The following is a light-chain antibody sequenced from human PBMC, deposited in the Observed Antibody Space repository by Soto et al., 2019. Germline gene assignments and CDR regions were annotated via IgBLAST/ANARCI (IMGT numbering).Light chain of an antibody. CDR1: QSINRH. J-gene: IGKJ5*01. CDR2: DAS. CDR3: QQRTNWPIT. Sequence: EIVLTQSPATLSLSPGERATLSCRASQSINRHLAWYRQKPGQAPRLLIYDASNRATGIPARFSGSGSGTDFTLTLSSLEPEDFARYYCQQRTNWPITFGQGTRLEIK. V-gene: IGKV3-11*01.